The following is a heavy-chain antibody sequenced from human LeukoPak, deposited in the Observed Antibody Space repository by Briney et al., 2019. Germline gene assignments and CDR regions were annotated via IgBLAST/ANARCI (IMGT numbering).Heavy chain of an antibody. J-gene: IGHJ4*02. CDR3: ARDWYYYGSGNINFDY. V-gene: IGHV4-4*07. D-gene: IGHD3-10*01. CDR2: IYTSGST. Sequence: KASETLPLTCSVSGGSISSYYWSWIRQPAGKGLEWIGRIYTSGSTNYNPSLKSRVTMSVDTSKNQFSLKLNSVTAADTAVYYCARDWYYYGSGNINFDYWGQGTLVTVSS. CDR1: GGSISSYY.